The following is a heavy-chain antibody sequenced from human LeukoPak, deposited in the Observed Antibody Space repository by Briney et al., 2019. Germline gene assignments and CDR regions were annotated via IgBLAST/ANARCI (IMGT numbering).Heavy chain of an antibody. CDR3: AREGAPYDSSGSFDY. D-gene: IGHD3-22*01. CDR1: EYTFTDYH. CDR2: INPNSGGA. V-gene: IGHV1-2*02. Sequence: ASVKVSCKASEYTFTDYHMHWVRQAPGQGLEWMGWINPNSGGANYAQKFQGRVTMTRDTSISTAYMEMNRLKSDDTAVYYCAREGAPYDSSGSFDYWGLGTLVTVSS. J-gene: IGHJ4*02.